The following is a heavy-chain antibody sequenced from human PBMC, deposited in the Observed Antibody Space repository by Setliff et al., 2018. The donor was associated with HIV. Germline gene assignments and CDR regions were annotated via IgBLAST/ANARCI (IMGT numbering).Heavy chain of an antibody. CDR3: ARVGSYWSTSDY. D-gene: IGHD1-26*01. CDR2: INTETGNP. V-gene: IGHV7-4-1*02. CDR1: GYTLTTYG. Sequence: RASVKVSCKASGYTLTTYGISWVRQAPGQGLEWMGWINTETGNPMYAQGFTGRFVFSLDTSVSTAYLQINSLKAEDSAMYFCARVGSYWSTSDYWGQGALVTVSS. J-gene: IGHJ4*02.